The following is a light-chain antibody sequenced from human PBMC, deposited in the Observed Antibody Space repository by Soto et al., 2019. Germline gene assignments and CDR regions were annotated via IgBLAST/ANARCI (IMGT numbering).Light chain of an antibody. Sequence: IVMTQSPDSLAVSLGERATINCKSSQSVLFSSNNKNYLAWYRQKPGQPPKLLIYWASIRESGVPDRISGSGSGTDFTLTISSLQAEDVAVYYCQQYYSTPPYTFGQGTKPEIK. CDR2: WAS. CDR1: QSVLFSSNNKNY. V-gene: IGKV4-1*01. J-gene: IGKJ2*01. CDR3: QQYYSTPPYT.